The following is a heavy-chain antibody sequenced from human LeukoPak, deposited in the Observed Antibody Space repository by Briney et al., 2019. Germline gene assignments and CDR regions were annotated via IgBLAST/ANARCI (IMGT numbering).Heavy chain of an antibody. D-gene: IGHD6-6*01. CDR2: IYYSGST. Sequence: SETLSLTCTVSGVSISSHYWSWIRQPPGKGLEWIGYIYYSGSTNYNPSLKSRVTISVDTSKNQFSLKLSSVTAADTAVYYCARGGSSIAALDAFDIWGQGTMVTVSS. J-gene: IGHJ3*02. CDR1: GVSISSHY. V-gene: IGHV4-59*11. CDR3: ARGGSSIAALDAFDI.